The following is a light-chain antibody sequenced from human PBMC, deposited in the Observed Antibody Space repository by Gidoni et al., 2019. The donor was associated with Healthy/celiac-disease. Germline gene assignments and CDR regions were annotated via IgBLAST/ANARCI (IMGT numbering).Light chain of an antibody. CDR1: SSAVGSYNL. Sequence: QSALTQPASVSGSPGQSITISCTGTSSAVGSYNLVSWYQQHPGKAPKLMIYEGSKRPSGVSNRFPGSKSGNTASLTISGLQAEDEADYYCCSYAGSSTSVVFGGGTKLTVL. CDR2: EGS. CDR3: CSYAGSSTSVV. V-gene: IGLV2-23*01. J-gene: IGLJ2*01.